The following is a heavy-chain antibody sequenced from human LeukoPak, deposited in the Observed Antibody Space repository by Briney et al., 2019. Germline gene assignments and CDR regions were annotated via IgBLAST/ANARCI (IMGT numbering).Heavy chain of an antibody. CDR2: IIPIFGTA. CDR3: ARVRDELQLPYYFDY. CDR1: GGTFSSYA. D-gene: IGHD5-24*01. Sequence: SVKVSCKASGGTFSSYAISWVRQAPGQGLEWMGGIIPIFGTANHAQKFQGRVTITTDESTSTAYMELSSLRSEDTAVYYCARVRDELQLPYYFDYWGQGTLVTVSS. J-gene: IGHJ4*02. V-gene: IGHV1-69*05.